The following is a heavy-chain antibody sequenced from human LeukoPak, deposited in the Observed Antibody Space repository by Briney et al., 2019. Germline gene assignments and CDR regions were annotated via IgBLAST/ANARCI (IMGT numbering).Heavy chain of an antibody. D-gene: IGHD5-18*01. V-gene: IGHV3-74*01. J-gene: IGHJ4*02. CDR1: GFTFSSYW. CDR2: INLEGSST. CDR3: ARDPIGYSYIDY. Sequence: GGSLRLSCTISGFTFSSYWMHWVRHAPGKGLVWVSRINLEGSSTNYADSVKGRFTISRDNAKNTLYLQMNSLRAEDTALYYCARDPIGYSYIDYWGQGTLVTVSS.